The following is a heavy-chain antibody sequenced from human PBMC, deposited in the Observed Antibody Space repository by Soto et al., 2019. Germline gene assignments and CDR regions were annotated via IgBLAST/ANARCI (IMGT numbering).Heavy chain of an antibody. Sequence: EVKLLESGGALVQPGGSLRLSCEASGFTFIDHDMSWVRQAPGKGLEWVSSITVGGAQKDYGQSVKGRFTISRDNSNDTLFLQMENMKVEDTAIYYCTKMTGGGWQRFFDYWGQGTVVTVSS. V-gene: IGHV3-23*01. CDR3: TKMTGGGWQRFFDY. D-gene: IGHD5-12*01. J-gene: IGHJ4*02. CDR2: ITVGGAQK. CDR1: GFTFIDHD.